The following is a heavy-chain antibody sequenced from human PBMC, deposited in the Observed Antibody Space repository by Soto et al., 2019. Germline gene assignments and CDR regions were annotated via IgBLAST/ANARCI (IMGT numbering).Heavy chain of an antibody. D-gene: IGHD5-18*01. V-gene: IGHV4-31*03. CDR2: IYYSGST. CDR1: DGSISSGGYY. J-gene: IGHJ4*02. Sequence: TLSLTCTVSDGSISSGGYYWSWIRQHPGKGLEWIGYIYYSGSTYYNPSLKSRVTISVDTSKNQFSLKLSSVTAADTAVYYCARERGYSYGYDYWGQGTLVTVSS. CDR3: ARERGYSYGYDY.